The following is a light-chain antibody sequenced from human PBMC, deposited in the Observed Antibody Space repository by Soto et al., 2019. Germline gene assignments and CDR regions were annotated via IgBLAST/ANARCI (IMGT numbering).Light chain of an antibody. CDR1: QSVSSY. J-gene: IGKJ2*01. CDR2: AAS. CDR3: QQSYTLPQNS. V-gene: IGKV1-39*01. Sequence: DIQMTQSPSSLSASVEDRVTITCRASQSVSSYLNWYQQKPGKDPNLLIYAASSLQSGVPSRFSGSGSGTDFTLTISSLQPEDVATYYCQQSYTLPQNSFGQGTKLEIK.